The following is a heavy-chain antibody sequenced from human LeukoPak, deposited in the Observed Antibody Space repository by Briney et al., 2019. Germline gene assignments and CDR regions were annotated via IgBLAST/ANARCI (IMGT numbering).Heavy chain of an antibody. CDR3: ARAPFGCSGGSCYSYYYYGMDV. CDR2: MNPNSGNT. CDR1: GYTFTGYY. Sequence: GASVKVSCKASGYTFTGYYMHWVRQAPGQGLEWMGWMNPNSGNTGYAQKFQGRVTMTRNTSISTAYMELSSLRSEDTAVYYCARAPFGCSGGSCYSYYYYGMDVWGQGTTVTVSS. D-gene: IGHD2-15*01. J-gene: IGHJ6*02. V-gene: IGHV1-8*02.